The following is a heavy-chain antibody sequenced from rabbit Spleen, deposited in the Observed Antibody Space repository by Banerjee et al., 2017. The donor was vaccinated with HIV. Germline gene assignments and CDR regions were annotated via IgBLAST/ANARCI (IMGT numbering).Heavy chain of an antibody. CDR1: GFSFSSSYY. J-gene: IGHJ6*01. V-gene: IGHV1S45*01. CDR2: IDAGSSGRA. Sequence: QEQLVESGGGLVKPEGSLTLTCTASGFSFSSSYYIYWVRQAPGKGLEWIGCIDAGSSGRAYYASSVIRRFTISKTSSTTVTLQMTSLTAADTATYFCARDTGTSFSTYGMDLWGPGTLVTVS. D-gene: IGHD8-1*01. CDR3: ARDTGTSFSTYGMDL.